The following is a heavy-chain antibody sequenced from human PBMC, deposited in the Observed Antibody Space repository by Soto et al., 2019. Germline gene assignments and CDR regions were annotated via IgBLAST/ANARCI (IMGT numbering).Heavy chain of an antibody. CDR2: MSSSGVT. D-gene: IGHD6-19*01. CDR1: GGSISNKY. CDR3: ARALDSSGWYGDDAFDI. V-gene: IGHV4-4*07. Sequence: PSETLSLICTVSGGSISNKYWSWIRQPAGKGLEWIGRMSSSGVTNYSPSLKSRVTMSVDMSKNQFSLKLSSVAATDAAVYYCARALDSSGWYGDDAFDIWGQGTLVTVSS. J-gene: IGHJ3*02.